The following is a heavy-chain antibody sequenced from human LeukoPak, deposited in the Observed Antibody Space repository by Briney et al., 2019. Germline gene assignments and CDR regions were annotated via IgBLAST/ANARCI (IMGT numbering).Heavy chain of an antibody. V-gene: IGHV5-51*01. D-gene: IGHD3-10*01. CDR2: IYPGDSDT. CDR3: ARLMTLVRGGLKRLPRSCGMDV. Sequence: GESLKISCKGSGCSFTSYWIGWVRQMPGKGLEWMGAIYPGDSDTTYSPSLQGQVTISADKSATTAYLQWNSLKASDTAIYYCARLMTLVRGGLKRLPRSCGMDVWGQGTTVTVS. J-gene: IGHJ6*02. CDR1: GCSFTSYW.